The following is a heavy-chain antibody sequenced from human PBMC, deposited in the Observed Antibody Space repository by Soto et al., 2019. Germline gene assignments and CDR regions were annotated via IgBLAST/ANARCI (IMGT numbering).Heavy chain of an antibody. V-gene: IGHV3-66*01. CDR2: IYSGGST. CDR1: GFTVSSNY. D-gene: IGHD3-3*01. Sequence: PGGSLRLSCAASGFTVSSNYMSWVRQAPGKGLEWVSVIYSGGSTYYADSVKGRFTISRDNSKNTLYLQMNSLRAEDTAVYYCARDRRIFGVVIQFDYWGQGTLVTVSS. J-gene: IGHJ4*02. CDR3: ARDRRIFGVVIQFDY.